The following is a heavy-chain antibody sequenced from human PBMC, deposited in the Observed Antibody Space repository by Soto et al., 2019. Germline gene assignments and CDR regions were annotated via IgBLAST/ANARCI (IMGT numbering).Heavy chain of an antibody. V-gene: IGHV3-21*01. CDR2: ITTSSAYI. CDR3: VRSGTARLLRHSWFDT. Sequence: ESVGGLVKPGGSLRLSCAASGFTFNTYDMNWVRQAPGKGLEWVSSITTSSAYIYYADSLKGRNTISRDNAKNSLFLQMNSLRAEDTAVYYCVRSGTARLLRHSWFDTWGQGTLVTVSS. D-gene: IGHD2-21*01. J-gene: IGHJ5*02. CDR1: GFTFNTYD.